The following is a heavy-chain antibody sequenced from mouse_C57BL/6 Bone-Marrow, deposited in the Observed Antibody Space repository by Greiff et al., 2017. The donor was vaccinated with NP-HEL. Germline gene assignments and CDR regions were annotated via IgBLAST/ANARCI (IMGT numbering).Heavy chain of an antibody. CDR1: GYTFTDYY. Sequence: VQLKQSGPVLVKPGASVKMSCKASGYTFTDYYMNWVKQSHGKSLEWIGVINPYNGGTSYNQKFKGKATLTVDKSSSTAYMELNSLTSEDSAVYYCARRYGNYDGFAYWGQGTLVTVSA. CDR3: ARRYGNYDGFAY. D-gene: IGHD2-1*01. CDR2: INPYNGGT. V-gene: IGHV1-19*01. J-gene: IGHJ3*01.